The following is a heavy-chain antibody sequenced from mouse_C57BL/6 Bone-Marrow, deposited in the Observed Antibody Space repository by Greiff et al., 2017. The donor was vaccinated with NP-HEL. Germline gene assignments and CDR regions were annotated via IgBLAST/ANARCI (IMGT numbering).Heavy chain of an antibody. CDR1: GYSFTGYY. J-gene: IGHJ1*03. V-gene: IGHV1-42*01. CDR3: ARWDYDPFYWYFDV. D-gene: IGHD2-4*01. Sequence: EVQLQQSGPELVKPGASVKISCKASGYSFTGYYMNWVKQSPEKSLEWIGEINPSTGGTTYNQKFKAKATLTVDKSSSTAYMQLKSLTSEDSAVYYCARWDYDPFYWYFDVWGTGTTVTVSS. CDR2: INPSTGGT.